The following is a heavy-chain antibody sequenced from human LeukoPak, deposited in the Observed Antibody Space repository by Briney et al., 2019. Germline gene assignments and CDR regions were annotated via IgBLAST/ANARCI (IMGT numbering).Heavy chain of an antibody. V-gene: IGHV3-23*01. CDR2: IIGRGGSP. CDR1: GFTFSTYA. D-gene: IGHD2-2*01. J-gene: IGHJ3*01. CDR3: AKHTDVVPATTKDDAFDV. Sequence: PGGSLRLSCAASGFTFSTYAVIGAPQAPEKGLEGVASIIGRGGSPSYADCVNDRFTTSRDNSQNTLYLPMNSLSAEDRAVYYSAKHTDVVPATTKDDAFDVWGQGTMVTVSS.